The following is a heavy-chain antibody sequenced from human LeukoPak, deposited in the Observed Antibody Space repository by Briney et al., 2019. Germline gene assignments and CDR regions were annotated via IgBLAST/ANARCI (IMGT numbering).Heavy chain of an antibody. Sequence: PGGSLRLSCAASGFTFSSYAMSWVRQAPGKGLEWVSAISGSGGSTYYADSVKGRFTISRDNAKNSLYLQMNSLRAEDTAVYYCARGKPNYDFWSGYRTPFDYWGQGTLVTVSS. CDR3: ARGKPNYDFWSGYRTPFDY. D-gene: IGHD3-3*01. V-gene: IGHV3-23*01. J-gene: IGHJ4*02. CDR2: ISGSGGST. CDR1: GFTFSSYA.